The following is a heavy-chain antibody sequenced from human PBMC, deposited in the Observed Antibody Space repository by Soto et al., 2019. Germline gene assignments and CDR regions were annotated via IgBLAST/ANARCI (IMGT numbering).Heavy chain of an antibody. V-gene: IGHV1-2*04. CDR2: INPNSGGT. CDR1: GYTFTGYY. J-gene: IGHJ6*02. Sequence: ASVKVSCKASGYTFTGYYMHWVRQAPGQGLEWMGWINPNSGGTNYAQKFQGWVTMTRDTSISTAYMELSRLRSDETAVYYCARELLYYYYGMDVWAQGTTVTVS. D-gene: IGHD2-21*02. CDR3: ARELLYYYYGMDV.